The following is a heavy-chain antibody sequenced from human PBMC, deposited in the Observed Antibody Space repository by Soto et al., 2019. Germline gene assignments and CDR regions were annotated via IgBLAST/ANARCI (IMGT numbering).Heavy chain of an antibody. Sequence: PGGSLRLSCSASGFTFSSYVMQWVRQAPGKGLEYVSAISSNGGSTSHTDSVKGRFSISRDNSKKTLYLQMRSLRAEDTDVYYCVKDEAYDILTGYFCFDYWGQGT. V-gene: IGHV3-64D*06. CDR1: GFTFSSYV. CDR3: VKDEAYDILTGYFCFDY. D-gene: IGHD3-9*01. CDR2: ISSNGGST. J-gene: IGHJ4*02.